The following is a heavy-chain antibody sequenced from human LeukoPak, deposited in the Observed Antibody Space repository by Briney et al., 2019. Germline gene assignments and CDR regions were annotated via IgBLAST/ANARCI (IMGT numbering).Heavy chain of an antibody. J-gene: IGHJ6*03. CDR3: AREGDYGDYSKSFYYMDV. CDR2: IYTSENT. V-gene: IGHV4-4*07. CDR1: GGYIGSYY. Sequence: PSETLSLTCTVSGGYIGSYYWSWIRQPAGKGLEWIGRIYTSENTDYNPSLKSRVTMSVDMSTSQFSLTLTSVTAADTAVYCCAREGDYGDYSKSFYYMDVWGKGTTVTVSS. D-gene: IGHD4-17*01.